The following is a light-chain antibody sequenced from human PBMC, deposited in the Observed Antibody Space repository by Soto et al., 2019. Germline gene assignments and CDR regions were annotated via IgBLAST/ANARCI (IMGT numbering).Light chain of an antibody. CDR1: SSDVGVYNY. CDR3: SSYAGSNNPPYV. J-gene: IGLJ1*01. Sequence: QSVLTQPPSASGSPGQSVTISCTGTSSDVGVYNYVSWYQQHPGKAPKLMIYEVSKRPSGVPDRFSGSKSGNTASLTVSGLQAEDAADYYCSSYAGSNNPPYVFGTGTKLTV. V-gene: IGLV2-8*01. CDR2: EVS.